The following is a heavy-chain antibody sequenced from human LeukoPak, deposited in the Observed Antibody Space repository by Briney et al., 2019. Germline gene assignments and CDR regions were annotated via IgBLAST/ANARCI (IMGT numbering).Heavy chain of an antibody. J-gene: IGHJ5*02. D-gene: IGHD2-2*03. CDR2: ISDSGST. Sequence: GGSLRLSCAASGFTFSSYAMSWVRQAPGKGLEWVSTISDSGSTYYADSVKGRFTISRDNAKNTVYLQMNSLRAEDTAVYFCAKTISGYCSRTSCLNWFDHWGQGTLVTVSS. CDR1: GFTFSSYA. CDR3: AKTISGYCSRTSCLNWFDH. V-gene: IGHV3-23*01.